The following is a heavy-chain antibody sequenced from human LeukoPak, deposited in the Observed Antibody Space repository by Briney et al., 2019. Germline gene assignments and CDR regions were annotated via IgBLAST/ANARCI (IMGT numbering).Heavy chain of an antibody. CDR1: GYTFTSYD. D-gene: IGHD6-19*01. V-gene: IGHV1-8*01. J-gene: IGHJ3*02. CDR3: AKDGSYSSGWYGDAFDI. Sequence: ASVKVSCKASGYTFTSYDINWVRQATGQGLEWMGWMNPNSGNAGYAQKFQGRVTMTRNTSISTAYMELSSLRSEDTALYYCAKDGSYSSGWYGDAFDIWGQGTMVTVSS. CDR2: MNPNSGNA.